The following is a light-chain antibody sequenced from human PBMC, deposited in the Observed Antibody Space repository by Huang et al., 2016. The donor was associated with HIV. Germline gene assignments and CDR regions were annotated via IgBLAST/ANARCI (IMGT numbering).Light chain of an antibody. CDR1: QSVSSY. V-gene: IGKV3-11*01. CDR2: DAS. Sequence: EIVLTQSPATLSLSPGERATLSCRASQSVSSYLAWYQQSPGQAPRLLIYDASHRATGIPARCSGSGSGTDFTLTISSLEPEDFAVYYCQQRSNWPLTFGGGTKVEIK. J-gene: IGKJ4*01. CDR3: QQRSNWPLT.